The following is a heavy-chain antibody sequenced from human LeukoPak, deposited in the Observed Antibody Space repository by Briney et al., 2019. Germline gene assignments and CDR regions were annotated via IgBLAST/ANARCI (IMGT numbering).Heavy chain of an antibody. CDR2: ISGSGGST. D-gene: IGHD1-26*01. CDR3: AQVVGATGDDAFDI. J-gene: IGHJ3*02. CDR1: GFTFSSYG. V-gene: IGHV3-23*01. Sequence: GGSLRLSCAASGFTFSSYGMSWVRQAPGKGLEWVPAISGSGGSTYYADSVKGRFTISRDNAKNSLYLQMNSLRAEDTAVYYCAQVVGATGDDAFDIWGQGTMVTVSS.